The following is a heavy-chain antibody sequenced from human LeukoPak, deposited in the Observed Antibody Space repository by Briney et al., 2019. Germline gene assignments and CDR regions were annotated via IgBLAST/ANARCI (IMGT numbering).Heavy chain of an antibody. J-gene: IGHJ4*02. CDR1: GFTFSSYE. Sequence: GGSLRLSCAASGFTFSSYEMNWVRQAPGKGLEWVSSISSSGTYIYYADSVKGRFTISRDNAKNSLYLQMNSLRAEDTAVYYCARVDYADYAPNFDYWGQGTLVTVSS. D-gene: IGHD4-17*01. V-gene: IGHV3-48*03. CDR3: ARVDYADYAPNFDY. CDR2: ISSSGTYI.